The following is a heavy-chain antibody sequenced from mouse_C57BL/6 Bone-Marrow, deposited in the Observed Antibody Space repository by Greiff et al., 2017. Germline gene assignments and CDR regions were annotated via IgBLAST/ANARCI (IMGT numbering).Heavy chain of an antibody. CDR2: INPYNGGT. CDR3: ARWVLRAWFAY. D-gene: IGHD1-1*01. Sequence: VQLQQSGPVLVKPGASVKMSCKASGYTFTDYYMNWVKQSHGKSLEWIGVINPYNGGTSYNKKFKGKATSTVDKSSSTAYMELNSLTSEDSAVYYCARWVLRAWFAYWGQGTLVTVSA. CDR1: GYTFTDYY. V-gene: IGHV1-19*01. J-gene: IGHJ3*01.